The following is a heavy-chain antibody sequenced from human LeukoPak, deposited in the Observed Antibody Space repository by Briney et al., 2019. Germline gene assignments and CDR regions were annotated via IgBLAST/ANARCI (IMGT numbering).Heavy chain of an antibody. Sequence: SETLSLTCAVYGVSFSGYYWSWIRQPPGKGLEWIGEINHSGSTNYNPSLKSRVTISVDTSKNQFSLKLSSVTAADTTVYYCARGNYYDGSGYFYYYYGMDVWGQGTTVTVSS. CDR1: GVSFSGYY. D-gene: IGHD3-22*01. J-gene: IGHJ6*02. CDR3: ARGNYYDGSGYFYYYYGMDV. CDR2: INHSGST. V-gene: IGHV4-34*01.